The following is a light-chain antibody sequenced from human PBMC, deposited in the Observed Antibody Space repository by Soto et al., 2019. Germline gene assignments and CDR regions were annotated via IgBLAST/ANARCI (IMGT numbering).Light chain of an antibody. CDR2: DAA. J-gene: IGKJ3*01. CDR1: QNINTY. CDR3: QQTYSAPFT. V-gene: IGKV1-39*01. Sequence: DIQMTQSPYSLSAAVGDRVTITCRASQNINTYLNWYQQKPGKAPKLLIFDAASLQSGVPSRFSGSGSRTDFTLTITSLQPEDFATYYCQQTYSAPFTFGPGTKVDIK.